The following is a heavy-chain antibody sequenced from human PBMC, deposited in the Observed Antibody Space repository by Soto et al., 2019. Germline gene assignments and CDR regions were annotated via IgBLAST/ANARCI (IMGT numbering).Heavy chain of an antibody. CDR2: ISSSGSTI. CDR3: ARDRDDYIWGSYRYTLDY. CDR1: GFTFSYYY. Sequence: GSLRLSCAASGFTFSYYYMSWIRQAPGKGLEWVSYISSSGSTIYYADSVKGRFTISRDNAKNSLYLQMNSLRAEDTAVYYCARDRDDYIWGSYRYTLDYWGQGTLVTVSS. D-gene: IGHD3-16*02. J-gene: IGHJ4*02. V-gene: IGHV3-11*01.